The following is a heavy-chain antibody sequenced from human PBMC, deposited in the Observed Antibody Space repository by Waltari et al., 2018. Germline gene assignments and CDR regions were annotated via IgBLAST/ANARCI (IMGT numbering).Heavy chain of an antibody. CDR2: ISNSGSTI. CDR3: GREGMHRNWVDP. Sequence: EVQLVESGGGLVQPGGSLRLSCAASGFTFSIYEMNWVRQAPGKGLEWVSYISNSGSTIYYADSVKGRFTISRDNAKNSLYLQMNSLRAEDTAVYYCGREGMHRNWVDPWGQGTLVTVSS. CDR1: GFTFSIYE. J-gene: IGHJ5*02. V-gene: IGHV3-48*03.